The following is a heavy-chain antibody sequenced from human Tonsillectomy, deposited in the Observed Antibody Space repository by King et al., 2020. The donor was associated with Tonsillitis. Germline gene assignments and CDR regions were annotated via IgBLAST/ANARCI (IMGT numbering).Heavy chain of an antibody. Sequence: VQLVESGGGVVQPGRSLRLSCAASGFTFSYYGMHWVRQAPGKGLEWVALIWYDGTNKYYADSVKGRFIMSRDNSKNTLYLQMNSLRVEDTALYFCARGGYYYDSSGGDAFDIWGQGTMVTVFS. CDR1: GFTFSYYG. J-gene: IGHJ3*02. D-gene: IGHD3-22*01. V-gene: IGHV3-33*01. CDR3: ARGGYYYDSSGGDAFDI. CDR2: IWYDGTNK.